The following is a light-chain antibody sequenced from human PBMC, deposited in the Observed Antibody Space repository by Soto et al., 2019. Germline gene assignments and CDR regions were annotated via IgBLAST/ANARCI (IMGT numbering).Light chain of an antibody. V-gene: IGKV1-16*01. Sequence: DIQMTQSPSSLSASVGDRVTIGCRASQNINTYLAWFQQKPGKAPKSLFYAETNLQGGVPSRFSGNGAGTDFSLTISSLQPEDVATYYCQQYERYPPSFGGGTKLDI. CDR2: AET. CDR3: QQYERYPPS. J-gene: IGKJ4*01. CDR1: QNINTY.